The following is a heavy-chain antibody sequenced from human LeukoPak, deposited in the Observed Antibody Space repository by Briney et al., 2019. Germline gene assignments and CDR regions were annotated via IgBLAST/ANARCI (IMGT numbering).Heavy chain of an antibody. CDR2: IRSKAYGGTT. CDR3: TRDQGPYSSGWYYLGDAFDI. Sequence: PGGSLRLSCTASGFTFGDYAMSWFRQAPGKGLEWVGFIRSKAYGGTTEYAASVKGRFTISRDDSKSIAYLQMNSLKTEDTAVYYCTRDQGPYSSGWYYLGDAFDIWGQGTMVTVSS. CDR1: GFTFGDYA. D-gene: IGHD6-19*01. V-gene: IGHV3-49*03. J-gene: IGHJ3*02.